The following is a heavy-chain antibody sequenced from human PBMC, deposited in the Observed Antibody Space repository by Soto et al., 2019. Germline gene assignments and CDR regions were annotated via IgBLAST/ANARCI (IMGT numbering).Heavy chain of an antibody. Sequence: ASETLSLTCAVYGGSFSGYYWSWIRQPPGKGLEWVGEINHSGSTNYNPSLKSRVTISVDTSKNQFSLKLSSVTAADTAVYYCAVSKQLWLRRFLDYWGQGTLVPVSS. CDR3: AVSKQLWLRRFLDY. J-gene: IGHJ4*02. CDR1: GGSFSGYY. D-gene: IGHD5-18*01. V-gene: IGHV4-34*01. CDR2: INHSGST.